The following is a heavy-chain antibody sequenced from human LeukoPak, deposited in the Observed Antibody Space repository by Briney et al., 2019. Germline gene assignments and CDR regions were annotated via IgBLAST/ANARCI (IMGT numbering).Heavy chain of an antibody. D-gene: IGHD3-22*01. CDR2: ISGSGGST. CDR1: GFTFSSYA. J-gene: IGHJ4*02. CDR3: AKASSGYYIFDY. Sequence: GGSLTLPCAASGFTFSSYAMSWLRQAPGKGLEWVSAISGSGGSTYYADSVKGRFTISRDNSKNTLYLQMNSLRAEDTAVYYCAKASSGYYIFDYWGQGTLVTVSS. V-gene: IGHV3-23*01.